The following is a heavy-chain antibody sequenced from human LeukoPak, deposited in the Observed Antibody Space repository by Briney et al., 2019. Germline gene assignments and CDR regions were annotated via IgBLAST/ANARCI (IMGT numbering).Heavy chain of an antibody. Sequence: ASVKVSCKASGGTFSSYAISWVRQAPGQGLEWMGGIIPIFGTANYAQKFQGRVTITADESTSTAYMELSGLRSEDTAVYYCARDSVVVPAAIPEFDYWGQGTLVTVSS. D-gene: IGHD2-2*02. V-gene: IGHV1-69*01. CDR3: ARDSVVVPAAIPEFDY. J-gene: IGHJ4*02. CDR2: IIPIFGTA. CDR1: GGTFSSYA.